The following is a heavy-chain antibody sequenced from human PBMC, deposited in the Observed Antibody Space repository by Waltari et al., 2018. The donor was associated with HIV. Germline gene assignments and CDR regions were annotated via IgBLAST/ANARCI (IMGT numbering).Heavy chain of an antibody. J-gene: IGHJ5*02. D-gene: IGHD4-17*01. CDR3: ARVSRYGDYNA. Sequence: EVQLVESGGDLVQPGGSLRLSCAASGFTFSSYWMHWVRQGPGKGLVWGQRINSDGGSTTNADSVKGRLTISRDNAENTLYLYMNSLRAEDTAVYYCARVSRYGDYNAWGQGTLVTVSS. V-gene: IGHV3-74*01. CDR2: INSDGGST. CDR1: GFTFSSYW.